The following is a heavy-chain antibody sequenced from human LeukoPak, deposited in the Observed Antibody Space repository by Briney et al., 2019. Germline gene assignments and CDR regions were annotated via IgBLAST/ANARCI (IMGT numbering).Heavy chain of an antibody. J-gene: IGHJ4*02. CDR3: ALVVTTYGYYFDY. D-gene: IGHD5-12*01. CDR1: GYSISSSNW. V-gene: IGHV4-28*05. CDR2: IYYSGSI. Sequence: SETLSLTCAVSGYSISSSNWWGWIRQPPGKGLEWIGYIYYSGSIYYNPSLKSRVTMSVDTSKNHFSLKLSSVTAADTAVYYCALVVTTYGYYFDYWGQGTLVTVSS.